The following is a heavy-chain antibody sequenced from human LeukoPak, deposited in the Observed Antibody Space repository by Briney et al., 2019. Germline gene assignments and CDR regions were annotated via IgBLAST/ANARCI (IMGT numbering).Heavy chain of an antibody. CDR1: GGTFSSYT. Sequence: ASVKVSCKASGGTFSSYTINWVRQAPGQGLEWMGGIIPVFGTANYVQKFQGRVTITADESTSTAYMELSSLRSEDTAVYYCWIGIPAATPDYWGQGTLVTVSS. CDR3: WIGIPAATPDY. CDR2: IIPVFGTA. J-gene: IGHJ4*02. D-gene: IGHD3-10*01. V-gene: IGHV1-69*13.